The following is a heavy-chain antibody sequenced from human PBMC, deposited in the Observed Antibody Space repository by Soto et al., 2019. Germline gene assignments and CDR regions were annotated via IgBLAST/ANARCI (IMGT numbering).Heavy chain of an antibody. Sequence: VQLLESGGGLVQPGGSLRLSCAASAFTFSSYAMSWVRQPPGKGLEWVSAISGSGASTYYADSVKGRFTISRDNSKITLYLQMNSRRAEDTAVYYCATLSYYYGMDVWGQGTTVIFSS. J-gene: IGHJ6*02. V-gene: IGHV3-23*01. CDR2: ISGSGAST. CDR1: AFTFSSYA. CDR3: ATLSYYYGMDV.